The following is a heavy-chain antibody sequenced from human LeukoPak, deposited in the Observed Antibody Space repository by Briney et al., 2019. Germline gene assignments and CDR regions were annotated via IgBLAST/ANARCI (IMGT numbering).Heavy chain of an antibody. V-gene: IGHV4-4*08. CDR1: DDSISDYY. D-gene: IGHD7-27*01. Sequence: SETLSLTCTVSDDSISDYYRGWIRQPPGKGLEWIGYFHNSGTSTYNPSLKSRVTISVDTSKNQFSLKLSSVTAADTAVYYCARDRTNWGSSYFDYWGQGTLVTVSS. CDR3: ARDRTNWGSSYFDY. CDR2: FHNSGTS. J-gene: IGHJ4*02.